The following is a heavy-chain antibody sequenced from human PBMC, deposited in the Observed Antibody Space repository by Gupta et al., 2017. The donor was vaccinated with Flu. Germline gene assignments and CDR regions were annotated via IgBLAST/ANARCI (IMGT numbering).Heavy chain of an antibody. CDR2: ISAYNGNT. Sequence: VRQAPGQGLEWMGWISAYNGNTNYAQKRQGRVTMTTDTSTSTAYMELRSRRSDDTAVYYCARVGRQWLVNDYWGQGTLVTVSS. CDR3: ARVGRQWLVNDY. D-gene: IGHD6-19*01. J-gene: IGHJ4*02. V-gene: IGHV1-18*01.